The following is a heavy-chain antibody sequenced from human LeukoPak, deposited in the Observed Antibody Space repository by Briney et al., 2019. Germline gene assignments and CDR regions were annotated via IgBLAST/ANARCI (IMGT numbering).Heavy chain of an antibody. D-gene: IGHD3-22*01. CDR3: AKSTMIVVERASFDY. Sequence: GGTLRLSCAASGFTFSSYGMSWVRQAPGKGLEWVSAISGSGGSTYYADSVEGRFTISRDNSKNTLYLQMNSLRAEDTAVYYCAKSTMIVVERASFDYWGQGTLVTVSS. J-gene: IGHJ4*02. CDR1: GFTFSSYG. V-gene: IGHV3-23*01. CDR2: ISGSGGST.